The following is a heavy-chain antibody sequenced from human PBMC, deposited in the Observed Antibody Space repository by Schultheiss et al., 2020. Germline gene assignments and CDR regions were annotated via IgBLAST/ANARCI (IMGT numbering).Heavy chain of an antibody. J-gene: IGHJ5*02. CDR2: IRSKAYGGTT. Sequence: GGSLRLSCTASGFTFGDYAMSWVRQAPGKGLEWVGFIRSKAYGGTTEYAASVKGRFTISRDDSKNTLYLQMNSLKTEDTAVYYCAREARFLEWSNKFYWFDPWGPGTLVTVSS. CDR1: GFTFGDYA. V-gene: IGHV3-49*04. CDR3: AREARFLEWSNKFYWFDP. D-gene: IGHD3-3*01.